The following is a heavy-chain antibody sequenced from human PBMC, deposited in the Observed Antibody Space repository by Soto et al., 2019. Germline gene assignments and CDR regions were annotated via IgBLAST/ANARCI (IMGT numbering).Heavy chain of an antibody. Sequence: GGSLRLSCAASGLTFDDYAMHWVRQAPGKGLEWVSGLSWNSGSIGYADSVKGRFTISRDNAKNSLYLQMNSLRAEDTALYYCAKDNGGAVADSYGMDVWGQGTTVTVSS. D-gene: IGHD6-19*01. V-gene: IGHV3-9*01. J-gene: IGHJ6*02. CDR3: AKDNGGAVADSYGMDV. CDR2: LSWNSGSI. CDR1: GLTFDDYA.